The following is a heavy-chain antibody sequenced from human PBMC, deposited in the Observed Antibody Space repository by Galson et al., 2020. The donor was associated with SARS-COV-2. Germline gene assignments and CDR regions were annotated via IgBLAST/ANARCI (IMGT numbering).Heavy chain of an antibody. CDR2: IYYSGST. J-gene: IGHJ6*03. D-gene: IGHD3-3*01. Sequence: SETLSLTCTVSGGSISSGGYYWSWIRQHPGKGLEWIGYIYYSGSTYYNPSLKSRVTISVDTSKNQFSLKLSSVTAADTAVYYCAREGPYYDFWSGLPSSDYYMDVWGKGTTVTVSS. CDR1: GGSISSGGYY. V-gene: IGHV4-31*03. CDR3: AREGPYYDFWSGLPSSDYYMDV.